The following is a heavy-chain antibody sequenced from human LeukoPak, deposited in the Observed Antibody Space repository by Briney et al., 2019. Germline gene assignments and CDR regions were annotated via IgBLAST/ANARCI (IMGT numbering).Heavy chain of an antibody. Sequence: PGGSLRLSCAASGFTFSDYNMNWVRQAPGKGLEWVSGINWNGGSTGCADSVKGRFTISRDNAKNSLYLQMNSLRAEDTALYYCARVIGRYYYDSSGPLDIWGQGTMVTVSS. CDR1: GFTFSDYN. V-gene: IGHV3-20*04. J-gene: IGHJ3*02. D-gene: IGHD3-22*01. CDR3: ARVIGRYYYDSSGPLDI. CDR2: INWNGGST.